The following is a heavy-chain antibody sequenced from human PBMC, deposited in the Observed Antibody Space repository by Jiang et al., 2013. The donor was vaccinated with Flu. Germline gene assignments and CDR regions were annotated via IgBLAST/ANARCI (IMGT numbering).Heavy chain of an antibody. CDR3: ARDARFGNYYYYGIDV. CDR2: INPKSGDT. CDR1: GYTFIGYH. D-gene: IGHD3-10*01. J-gene: IGHJ6*02. Sequence: GAEVKKPGASVKVSCKASGYTFIGYHIHWVRQAPGQGLEWMGWINPKSGDTNYAQKFQGRVIMTTDTSTSTAYMEVSGLRSDDTAVYYCARDARFGNYYYYGIDVWGQGTTVIVSS. V-gene: IGHV1-2*02.